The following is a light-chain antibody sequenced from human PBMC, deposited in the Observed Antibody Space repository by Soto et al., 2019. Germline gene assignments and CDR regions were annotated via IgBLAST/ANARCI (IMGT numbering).Light chain of an antibody. CDR3: QQAYSGPPLT. Sequence: DIQVTQSPSSLSASVGDRVTITCRASQNINTYLNWYQQNPGKAPKLLIYVASNLQSGVPSRFSGSGSGTEFTLTINSLQPEDFATYYCQQAYSGPPLTFGGGTKVDMK. CDR2: VAS. V-gene: IGKV1-39*01. CDR1: QNINTY. J-gene: IGKJ4*01.